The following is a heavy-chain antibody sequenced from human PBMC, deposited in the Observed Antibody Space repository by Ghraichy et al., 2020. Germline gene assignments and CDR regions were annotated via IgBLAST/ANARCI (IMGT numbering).Heavy chain of an antibody. D-gene: IGHD3-10*01. V-gene: IGHV3-33*01. CDR2: IWYDGSNK. Sequence: GALRLSCAASGFTFSSYGMHWVRQAPGKGLEWVAIIWYDGSNKYYADSVKGRFTISRDNSKNTLYLQMNSLRAEDTAVYYCARDRVTMVRGVILYYYGMDVWGQGTTVTVSS. J-gene: IGHJ6*02. CDR1: GFTFSSYG. CDR3: ARDRVTMVRGVILYYYGMDV.